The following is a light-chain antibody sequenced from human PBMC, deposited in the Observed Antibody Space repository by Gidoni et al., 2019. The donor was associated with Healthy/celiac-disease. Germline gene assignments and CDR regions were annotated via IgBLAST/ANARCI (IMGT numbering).Light chain of an antibody. J-gene: IGKJ1*01. CDR1: QSISSY. CDR3: QHSYSTPRT. V-gene: IGKV1-39*01. CDR2: ASS. Sequence: DIQMTQSPSSLSASVGDRVTITCRPSQSISSYLNWYQQKPGKSPKLLFYASSSLQSGVPSRFSGGGSGTYFTLTISLLQPEDFASYYCQHSYSTPRTFXQXTKVEIK.